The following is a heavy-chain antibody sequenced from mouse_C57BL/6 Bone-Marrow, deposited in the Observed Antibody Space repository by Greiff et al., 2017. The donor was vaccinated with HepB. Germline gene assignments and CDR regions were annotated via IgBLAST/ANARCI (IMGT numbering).Heavy chain of an antibody. V-gene: IGHV6-6*01. CDR2: IRNKANNHAT. D-gene: IGHD1-1*01. CDR1: GFTFSDAW. Sequence: EVMLVESGGGLVQPGGSMKLSCAASGFTFSDAWMDWVRQSPEKGLEWVAEIRNKANNHATYYAESVKGRFTISRDDSKSSVYLQMNSLRAEDTGIYYCTRLAAHYGSSYFDYWGQGTTLTVSS. CDR3: TRLAAHYGSSYFDY. J-gene: IGHJ2*01.